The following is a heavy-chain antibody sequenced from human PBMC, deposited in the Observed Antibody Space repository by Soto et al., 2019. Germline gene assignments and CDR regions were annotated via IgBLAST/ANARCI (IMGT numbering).Heavy chain of an antibody. CDR3: ACSIN. D-gene: IGHD3-10*02. Sequence: QVHPVESGGGVVQPGRSLRLSCAASGFPFSSYGMHWVRQTPGKGLDWVAVIWYDGSNKDYAESVKGRFTISRDNSKNTLYLQMNSLRADDTAVYYCACSINWGQGTLVTVSS. CDR1: GFPFSSYG. CDR2: IWYDGSNK. J-gene: IGHJ4*02. V-gene: IGHV3-33*01.